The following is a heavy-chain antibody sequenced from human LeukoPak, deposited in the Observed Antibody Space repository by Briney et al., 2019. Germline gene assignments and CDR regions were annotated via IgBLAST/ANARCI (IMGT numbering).Heavy chain of an antibody. V-gene: IGHV3-30*18. CDR2: ISYDGSNK. CDR3: AKEGRDGFNYDY. J-gene: IGHJ4*02. CDR1: RFTFSSYG. D-gene: IGHD5-24*01. Sequence: GRSLRLSCAASRFTFSSYGMHWVRQAPGKGLEWVAVISYDGSNKYYADSVKGRFTVPRDNSKNTLYLQMNSLRAEDTAVYYCAKEGRDGFNYDYWGQGTLVTVSS.